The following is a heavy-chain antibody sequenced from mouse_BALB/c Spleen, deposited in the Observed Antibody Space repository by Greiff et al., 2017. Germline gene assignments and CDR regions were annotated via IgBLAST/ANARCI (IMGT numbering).Heavy chain of an antibody. CDR1: GYTFTSYW. CDR3: ARHYGSSYDYFDY. Sequence: QVQLKQPGAELVKPGASVKLSCKASGYTFTSYWMHWVKQRPGQGLEWIGEIDPSDSYTNYNQKFKGKATLTVDKSSSTAYMQLSSLTSEDSAVYYCARHYGSSYDYFDYWGQGTTLTVSS. D-gene: IGHD1-1*01. J-gene: IGHJ2*01. V-gene: IGHV1-69*02. CDR2: IDPSDSYT.